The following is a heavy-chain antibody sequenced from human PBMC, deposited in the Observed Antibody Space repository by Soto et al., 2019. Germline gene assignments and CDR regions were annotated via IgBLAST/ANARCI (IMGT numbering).Heavy chain of an antibody. D-gene: IGHD2-21*02. V-gene: IGHV4-59*01. Sequence: QVQLQESGPGLVKPSETLSLTCTVPSGSIRTSYWTWIRQFPGKRLEWIAHIHNSGNTNSNPSLNSRVTISMDTPKTQISLRLTSVTAADTAMYYWARLQYTVVTPIDMWCQGTMVTVSS. CDR3: ARLQYTVVTPIDM. CDR2: IHNSGNT. CDR1: SGSIRTSY. J-gene: IGHJ3*02.